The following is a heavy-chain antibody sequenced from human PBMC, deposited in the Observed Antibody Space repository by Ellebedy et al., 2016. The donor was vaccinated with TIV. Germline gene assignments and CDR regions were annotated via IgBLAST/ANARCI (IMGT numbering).Heavy chain of an antibody. V-gene: IGHV1-2*02. CDR1: GYTFTGYY. J-gene: IGHJ1*01. Sequence: AASVKVSCKASGYTFTGYYMHWVRQAPGQGLEWMGWINPNNGGTNYAQKFQGRVTMTRDKSINTAYMELRSLRFDDTAVYYCARDMGYSGYDSAYFQHWGQGTLVTVSS. D-gene: IGHD5-12*01. CDR2: INPNNGGT. CDR3: ARDMGYSGYDSAYFQH.